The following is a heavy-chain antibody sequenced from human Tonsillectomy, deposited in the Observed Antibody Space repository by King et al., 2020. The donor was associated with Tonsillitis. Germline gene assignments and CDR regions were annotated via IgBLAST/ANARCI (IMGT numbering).Heavy chain of an antibody. J-gene: IGHJ4*02. CDR3: TRGGTWAVDS. Sequence: VQLVEFGGGLVQQGGCLRFSCLAFGLTFSTYCMTWGVQGPGQWREWVANINEDGSRSYYVDSVKGRFTISRDNAKNSLYLEINNLRAGDTAVYYCTRGGTWAVDSWGQGTPVTVSS. CDR2: INEDGSRS. V-gene: IGHV3-7*04. CDR1: GLTFSTYC. D-gene: IGHD1-1*01.